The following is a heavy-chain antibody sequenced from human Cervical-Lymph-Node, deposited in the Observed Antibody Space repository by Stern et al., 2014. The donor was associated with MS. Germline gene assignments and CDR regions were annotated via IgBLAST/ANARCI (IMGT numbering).Heavy chain of an antibody. CDR2: FYHSGGP. V-gene: IGHV4-59*01. D-gene: IGHD3-10*01. J-gene: IGHJ5*02. CDR3: ARGHYYGPGSHFSFTPTWFDP. CDR1: GASISGSY. Sequence: QLQLQESGPRLVKPSETLSLTCSVSGASISGSYWSWIRQSPTKGLEWIGYFYHSGGPHYNPSLNTGVTISLDTSKNQVSLKLTSVTAADTAIYYCARGHYYGPGSHFSFTPTWFDPWGPGTLVTVSS.